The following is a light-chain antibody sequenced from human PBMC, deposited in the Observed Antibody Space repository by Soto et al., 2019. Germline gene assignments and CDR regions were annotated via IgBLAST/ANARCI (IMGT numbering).Light chain of an antibody. CDR3: QQYNRGYT. V-gene: IGKV1-5*03. CDR1: QSISSW. Sequence: DIQMTQSPSTLSASVGDRVTLTCRASQSISSWLAWFQQKLGKAPKLLIYKASNLQSGVPSRFSGSGSGTEFTLTISSLQPDDFATYYCQQYNRGYTFGQGTKLEIK. CDR2: KAS. J-gene: IGKJ2*01.